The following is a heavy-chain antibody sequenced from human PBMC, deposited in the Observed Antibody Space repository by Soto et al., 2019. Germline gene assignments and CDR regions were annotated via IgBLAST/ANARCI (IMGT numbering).Heavy chain of an antibody. CDR2: ISAYNGNT. V-gene: IGHV1-18*04. J-gene: IGHJ5*02. CDR1: GYTFTSYG. Sequence: ASVKVSCKASGYTFTSYGIIWVRQAPGQGLEWMGWISAYNGNTNYAXKLQGRVTMTTDTSTSTAYMELRSLRSDDTAVYYCARDGRXXXXXXWFDPWGXXTXVXXSS. CDR3: ARDGRXXXXXXWFDP.